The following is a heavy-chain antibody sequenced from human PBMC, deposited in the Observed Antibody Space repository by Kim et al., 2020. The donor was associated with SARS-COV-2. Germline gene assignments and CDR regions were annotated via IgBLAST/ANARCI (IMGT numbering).Heavy chain of an antibody. Sequence: SVKVSCKASGGTFSSYAISWVRQAPGQGLEWMGGIIPIFGTANYAQKFQGRVTITADESTSTAYMELSSLRSEDTAVYYCARSRDGYTNCDYWGQGTLVTVSS. J-gene: IGHJ4*02. CDR3: ARSRDGYTNCDY. CDR1: GGTFSSYA. D-gene: IGHD5-12*01. CDR2: IIPIFGTA. V-gene: IGHV1-69*13.